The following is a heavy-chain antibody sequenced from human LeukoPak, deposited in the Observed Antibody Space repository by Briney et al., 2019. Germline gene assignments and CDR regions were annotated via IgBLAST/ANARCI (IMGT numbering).Heavy chain of an antibody. Sequence: PSETLSLTWTVAGGSISSSSYYWGWIRQPPGKGLEWIGSIYYSGSTYYNPSLKSRVTISVDTSKNQFSLKLSSVTAADMAVYYCARHHTPGTIFGVVIMEWFDPWGQGTLVTVSS. V-gene: IGHV4-39*01. CDR1: GGSISSSSYY. CDR2: IYYSGST. D-gene: IGHD3-3*01. J-gene: IGHJ5*02. CDR3: ARHHTPGTIFGVVIMEWFDP.